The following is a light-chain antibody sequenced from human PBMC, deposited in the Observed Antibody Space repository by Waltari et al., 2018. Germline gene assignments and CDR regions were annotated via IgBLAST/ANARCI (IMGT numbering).Light chain of an antibody. CDR3: AAWDDSLSVSYV. Sequence: QSVLTQPPSVSGTPGQTVTISCFGTNSNIGRNSVFWYQQLPGTAPKLLIDRDAQRPSGVPDRFSGSNSGTSSSLAIRGLRSEDEADYYCAAWDDSLSVSYVFGSGTKVTV. CDR1: NSNIGRNS. J-gene: IGLJ1*01. V-gene: IGLV1-47*01. CDR2: RDA.